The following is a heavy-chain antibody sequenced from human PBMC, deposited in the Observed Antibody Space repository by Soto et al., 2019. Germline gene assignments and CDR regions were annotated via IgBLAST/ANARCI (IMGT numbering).Heavy chain of an antibody. CDR3: AHIPFSGEYFDY. V-gene: IGHV2-5*01. Sequence: SGPTLVNPTQTLTLTCTFSGFSLSTTGVGVGWIRQPPGKALEWLALIYWHDDKRYRPFLKSRLTITKDTSKNQVVLTMTYMGPVDTATYFCAHIPFSGEYFDYWGRGILVTVSS. CDR2: IYWHDDK. J-gene: IGHJ4*02. D-gene: IGHD7-27*01. CDR1: GFSLSTTGVG.